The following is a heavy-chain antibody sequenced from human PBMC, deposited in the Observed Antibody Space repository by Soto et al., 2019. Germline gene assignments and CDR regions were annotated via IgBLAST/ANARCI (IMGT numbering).Heavy chain of an antibody. Sequence: ASVKVSCKASGYTFTGYYMHWVRQATGQGLEWMGWINPNSGGTNYAQKFQGRVTMTRDTSISTAYMELSRLRSDDTAVYYCARVDSGSYYVFDYWGQGTLVTVSS. CDR1: GYTFTGYY. CDR3: ARVDSGSYYVFDY. D-gene: IGHD1-26*01. J-gene: IGHJ4*02. V-gene: IGHV1-2*02. CDR2: INPNSGGT.